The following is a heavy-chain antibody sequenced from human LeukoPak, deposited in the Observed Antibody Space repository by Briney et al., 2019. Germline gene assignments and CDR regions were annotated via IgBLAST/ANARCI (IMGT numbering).Heavy chain of an antibody. CDR2: INHSGST. J-gene: IGHJ3*02. CDR1: GGSFSGYY. Sequence: SETLSLTCAVYGGSFSGYYWSWIRQPPGKGLEWIGEINHSGSTNYNPSLKSRVTISVDTSKNQFSLKLSSVTAADTAVYYCARAINCSSTSCSDAFDIWGQGTMVTVSS. V-gene: IGHV4-34*01. D-gene: IGHD2-2*01. CDR3: ARAINCSSTSCSDAFDI.